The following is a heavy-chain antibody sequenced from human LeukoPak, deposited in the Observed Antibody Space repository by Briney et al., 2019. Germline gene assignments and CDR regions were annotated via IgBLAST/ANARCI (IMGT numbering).Heavy chain of an antibody. CDR3: ANDGYQPFF. J-gene: IGHJ4*02. D-gene: IGHD2-2*01. Sequence: PGGSLRLSCAASGFTVSSNYMSWVRQAPGKGLEWVSSISSSSSYIYYADSVKGRFTISRDNAKNSLYLQMNSLRVEDTAVYYCANDGYQPFFWGQGTLVTVSS. V-gene: IGHV3-21*01. CDR1: GFTVSSNY. CDR2: ISSSSSYI.